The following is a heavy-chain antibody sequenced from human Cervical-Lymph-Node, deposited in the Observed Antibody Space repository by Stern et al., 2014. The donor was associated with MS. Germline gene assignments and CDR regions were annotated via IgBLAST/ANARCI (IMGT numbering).Heavy chain of an antibody. D-gene: IGHD5-18*01. CDR2: ISSNNGTI. CDR3: AKDTWGIQLWSPFDS. CDR1: GFNFNDYC. J-gene: IGHJ4*02. Sequence: VQLVQSGGGLVQPGGSLRLSCAASGFNFNDYCMHWVRQAPGKGLEWVSGISSNNGTIAYAASVEGRFTVSRDNHNNSLLLSLRSLRPEDTALYFCAKDTWGIQLWSPFDSWGQGTLVTVSS. V-gene: IGHV3-9*01.